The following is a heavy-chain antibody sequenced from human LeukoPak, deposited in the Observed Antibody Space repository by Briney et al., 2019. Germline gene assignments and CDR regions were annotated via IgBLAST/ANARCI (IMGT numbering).Heavy chain of an antibody. V-gene: IGHV3-7*01. CDR1: GFTFSDYW. Sequence: GGSLRLSCAASGFTFSDYWMTWVRQAPGKGLEWVANIKPDGSERYHVDSVKGRFTISRDNAKNSLYLQMNSLRAEDTAVYYCDPGDPIPSWGQGTLVTVSS. CDR2: IKPDGSER. J-gene: IGHJ5*02. CDR3: DPGDPIPS. D-gene: IGHD4-17*01.